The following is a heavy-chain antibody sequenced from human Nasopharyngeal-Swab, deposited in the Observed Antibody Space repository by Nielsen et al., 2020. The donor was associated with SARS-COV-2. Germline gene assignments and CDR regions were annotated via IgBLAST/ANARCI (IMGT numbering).Heavy chain of an antibody. D-gene: IGHD3-22*01. CDR3: ARATITMIVVVDAFDI. V-gene: IGHV4-31*03. CDR2: IYYSGST. J-gene: IGHJ3*02. CDR1: GGSISSGGYY. Sequence: SETLSLTCTVSGGSISSGGYYWSWIRQHPGKGLEWIGYIYYSGSTYYNPSLKSRVTISVDTSENQFSLKLSSVTAADTAVYYCARATITMIVVVDAFDIWGQGTMVTVSS.